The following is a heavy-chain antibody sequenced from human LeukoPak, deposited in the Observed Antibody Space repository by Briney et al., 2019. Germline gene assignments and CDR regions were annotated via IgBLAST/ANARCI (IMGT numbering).Heavy chain of an antibody. V-gene: IGHV4-59*11. CDR2: IYYSGST. Sequence: SETLSLTCTVSGGSISSHYWSWTRQPPGKGLEWIGYIYYSGSTNYNPSLKSRVTTSVDTSKNQFSLKLSSVTAADTAVYYCARVLRIAARRGTYYYYMDVWGKGTTVTVSS. D-gene: IGHD6-6*01. CDR3: ARVLRIAARRGTYYYYMDV. J-gene: IGHJ6*03. CDR1: GGSISSHY.